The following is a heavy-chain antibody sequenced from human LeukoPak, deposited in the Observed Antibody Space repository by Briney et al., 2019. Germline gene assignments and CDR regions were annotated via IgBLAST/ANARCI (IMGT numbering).Heavy chain of an antibody. D-gene: IGHD2/OR15-2a*01. CDR3: ARTLKRKDAFDT. Sequence: SETLSLTCTVSGGSISSGSYYWSWIRQPAGKGLEWIGYVSHSGTTTYNPSLQSRVTISGDTSKNQFSPKVRSVNAADTAKYFCARTLKRKDAFDTWGQGTTVIVSS. J-gene: IGHJ3*02. CDR2: VSHSGTT. V-gene: IGHV4-61*10. CDR1: GGSISSGSYY.